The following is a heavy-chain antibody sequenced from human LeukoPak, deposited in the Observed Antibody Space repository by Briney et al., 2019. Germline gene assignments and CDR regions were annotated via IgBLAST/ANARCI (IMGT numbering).Heavy chain of an antibody. CDR3: AREYYDSSGYYYGDNWFDP. V-gene: IGHV1-2*02. CDR2: INPNSGGT. Sequence: ASVKVSCKASGYIFTGYYMHWVRQAPGQGLEWMGWINPNSGGTNYAQKFQGRVTMTRDTSISTAYMELSRLRSDDTAVYYCAREYYDSSGYYYGDNWFDPWGQGTLVTVSS. CDR1: GYIFTGYY. D-gene: IGHD3-22*01. J-gene: IGHJ5*02.